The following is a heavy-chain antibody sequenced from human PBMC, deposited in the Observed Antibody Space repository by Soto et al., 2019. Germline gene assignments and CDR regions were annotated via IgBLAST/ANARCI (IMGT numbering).Heavy chain of an antibody. D-gene: IGHD5-12*01. CDR1: GFTFSSYA. CDR2: ISYDGSNK. V-gene: IGHV3-30-3*01. Sequence: QVQLVESGGGVVQPGRSLRLSCAASGFTFSSYAMHWVRQAPGKGLEWVAVISYDGSNKYYADSVKGRFTISRDNSKNTLYLQMNSLRAEDTAVYYCARGQRSGGVAGDWFDPWGQGTLVTVSS. J-gene: IGHJ5*02. CDR3: ARGQRSGGVAGDWFDP.